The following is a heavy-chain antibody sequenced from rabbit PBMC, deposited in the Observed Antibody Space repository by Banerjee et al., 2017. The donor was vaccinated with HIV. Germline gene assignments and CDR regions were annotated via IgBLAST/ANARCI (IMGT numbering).Heavy chain of an antibody. D-gene: IGHD4-1*01. J-gene: IGHJ4*01. Sequence: QEQLEESGGDLVKPEGSLTLTCTASGFSFSSSYWICWVRQAPGKGLEWIACINTISGDTVYATWVNGRFTISSDNAQNTVFLQMTSLTAADTATYFCARDLAGVIGWNFDLWGPGTLVTVS. CDR3: ARDLAGVIGWNFDL. CDR2: INTISGDT. CDR1: GFSFSSSYW. V-gene: IGHV1S45*01.